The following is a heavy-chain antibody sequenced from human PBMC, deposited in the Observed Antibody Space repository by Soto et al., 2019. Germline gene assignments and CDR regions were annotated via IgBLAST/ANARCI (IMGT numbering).Heavy chain of an antibody. CDR3: ARARYVWLPHDNWFDP. D-gene: IGHD5-12*01. V-gene: IGHV3-74*01. J-gene: IGHJ5*02. CDR2: INSDGSST. CDR1: GFTFSSYW. Sequence: GGSLRLSCAASGFTFSSYWMHWVRQAPGKGLVWVSRINSDGSSTSYADSVKGRFTISRDNAKNTRYLQMNSLRAEDTAVYYCARARYVWLPHDNWFDPWGQGTLGTVSS.